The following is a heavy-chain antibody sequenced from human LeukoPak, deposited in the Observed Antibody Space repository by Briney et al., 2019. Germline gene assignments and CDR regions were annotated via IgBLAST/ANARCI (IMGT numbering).Heavy chain of an antibody. Sequence: PGGSLRLSCAASGFTFSNYAMHWVRQAPGKGLEWVAVISYDGNNKYQADSAKGRFTTSRDNSKNTLYLQMNSLRAEDTAVYYCARGAVTAPFYYYGLDVWGQGTTVTVSS. CDR3: ARGAVTAPFYYYGLDV. D-gene: IGHD2-21*02. V-gene: IGHV3-30-3*01. J-gene: IGHJ6*02. CDR2: ISYDGNNK. CDR1: GFTFSNYA.